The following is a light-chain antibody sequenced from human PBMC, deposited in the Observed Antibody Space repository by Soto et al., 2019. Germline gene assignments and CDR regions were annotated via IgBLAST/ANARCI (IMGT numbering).Light chain of an antibody. Sequence: IHMTQSPSTLSASVGDRVTITCRASQSINNWLAWYQQKPGKAPKLLIFDASSLETGVPSRFSGSGSGTEFTLTISSLQPDDFATYYCQHKTFGQGTKVDIK. J-gene: IGKJ1*01. CDR3: QHKT. CDR1: QSINNW. CDR2: DAS. V-gene: IGKV1-5*01.